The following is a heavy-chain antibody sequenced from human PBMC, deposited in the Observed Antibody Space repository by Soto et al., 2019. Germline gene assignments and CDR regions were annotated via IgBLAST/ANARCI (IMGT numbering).Heavy chain of an antibody. CDR1: GFTLSNYA. V-gene: IGHV3-23*01. CDR3: AKKGFCSSGSCYGFDS. D-gene: IGHD2-15*01. J-gene: IGHJ4*02. Sequence: GGPLRLSCAASGFTLSNYAMSWVRQAPGKGLEWVSAIGASGGTYYADSVKGRFTVSRDNSKNTLYLQMNSLSAEDTAIYYCAKKGFCSSGSCYGFDSWGQGTLVTVSS. CDR2: IGASGGT.